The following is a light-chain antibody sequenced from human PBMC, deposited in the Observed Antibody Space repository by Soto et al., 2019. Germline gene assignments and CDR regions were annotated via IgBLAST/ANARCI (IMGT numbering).Light chain of an antibody. CDR3: QQYGSSPRT. CDR2: GAS. CDR1: QSVSSNF. J-gene: IGKJ1*01. Sequence: EIVLTQSPGTLSLSPGERVTLSCSASQSVSSNFLAWYQQKPGQAPRLLIYGASNRATGIPDRFSGSGSGTDFTLTISRLEPEDFAVYYCQQYGSSPRTFGQGTKVDIK. V-gene: IGKV3-20*01.